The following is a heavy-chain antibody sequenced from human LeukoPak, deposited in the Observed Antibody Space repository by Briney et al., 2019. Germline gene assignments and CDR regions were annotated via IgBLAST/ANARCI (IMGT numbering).Heavy chain of an antibody. V-gene: IGHV1-8*03. CDR3: ARGHPYDSSGYVDY. CDR1: GYTFTSYD. Sequence: GASVKVSCKASGYTFTSYDINWVRQATGQGLEWMGWMNPNSGNTGYAQKFQGRVTITRNTSISTAYMELSSLRSEDTAVHYCARGHPYDSSGYVDYWGQGTLVTVSS. J-gene: IGHJ4*02. CDR2: MNPNSGNT. D-gene: IGHD3-22*01.